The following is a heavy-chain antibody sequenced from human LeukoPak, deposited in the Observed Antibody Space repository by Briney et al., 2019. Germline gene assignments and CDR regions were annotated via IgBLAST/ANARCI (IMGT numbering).Heavy chain of an antibody. Sequence: GGPLRLSCAASGFTFSSYWMSWVRQAPGKGLEWVANIKQDGSEKYYVDSVKGRFTISRDNAKNSLYLQMNSLRAEDTAVYYCARDLTDSSSPFDYWGQGTLVTVSS. V-gene: IGHV3-7*01. CDR3: ARDLTDSSSPFDY. D-gene: IGHD6-13*01. CDR1: GFTFSSYW. CDR2: IKQDGSEK. J-gene: IGHJ4*02.